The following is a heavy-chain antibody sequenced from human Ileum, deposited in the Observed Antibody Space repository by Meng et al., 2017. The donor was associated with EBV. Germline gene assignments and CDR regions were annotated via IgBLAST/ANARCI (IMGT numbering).Heavy chain of an antibody. D-gene: IGHD3-10*01. CDR1: DYTFMGYG. Sequence: QVQPVQFGPEVKKPGASVKVSCKASDYTFMGYGVSWVRQAPGQGLEWMAWLGAHDGDTSHAPKFQGRVTVSADRPTATAYMELRSLRSDDTAVYYCARGTPGRSYSDYWGQGTLVTVSS. CDR3: ARGTPGRSYSDY. J-gene: IGHJ4*02. V-gene: IGHV1-18*01. CDR2: LGAHDGDT.